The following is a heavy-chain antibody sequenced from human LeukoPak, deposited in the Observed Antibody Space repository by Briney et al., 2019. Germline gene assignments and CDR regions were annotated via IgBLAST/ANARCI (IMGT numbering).Heavy chain of an antibody. Sequence: PGGFLRLSCAASGFSFSSYAMSWVRQAPGKGLEWVSGIIDSGGSTYYADSVKGRFTISRDNSKHTIHLQMNSLRAEDTAVYYCAKGKVNHDGAFDVWGQGTMVTVSS. D-gene: IGHD1-14*01. CDR2: IIDSGGST. J-gene: IGHJ3*01. CDR3: AKGKVNHDGAFDV. CDR1: GFSFSSYA. V-gene: IGHV3-23*01.